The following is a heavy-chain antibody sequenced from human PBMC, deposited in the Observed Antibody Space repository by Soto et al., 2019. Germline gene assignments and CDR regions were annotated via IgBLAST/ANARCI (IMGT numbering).Heavy chain of an antibody. D-gene: IGHD1-26*01. CDR1: GSTFNNFA. J-gene: IGHJ4*02. Sequence: QVVLLQSGAEVKEPGSSVRLSCQVSGSTFNNFAFSWVRQAPGQGPEWLGGIVVMSNAADYSQRFQDRVMITADTSTNTPYMELGSLTFDDTAVYYCARAIKRWEVNYYVDYWGQGTLVTVSS. CDR2: IVVMSNAA. CDR3: ARAIKRWEVNYYVDY. V-gene: IGHV1-69*06.